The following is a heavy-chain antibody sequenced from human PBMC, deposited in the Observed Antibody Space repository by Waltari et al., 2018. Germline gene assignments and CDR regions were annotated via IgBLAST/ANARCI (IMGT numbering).Heavy chain of an antibody. CDR2: IYHSGTT. CDR3: ARDGDNGGNSWWFDP. J-gene: IGHJ5*02. Sequence: QVQLQQSGPGLVRPSETLSLTCDVSGYSISSGYYWGWIRQSPEKGLEWIGSIYHSGTTYYTPSLKCGVTISMYTSKNQFSLKVFSVTAADTAVYYCARDGDNGGNSWWFDPWGQGTLVTVSS. V-gene: IGHV4-38-2*02. CDR1: GYSISSGYY. D-gene: IGHD2-21*02.